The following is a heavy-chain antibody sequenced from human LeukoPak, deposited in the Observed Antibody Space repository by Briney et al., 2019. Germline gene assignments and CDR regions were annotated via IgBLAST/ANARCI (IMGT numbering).Heavy chain of an antibody. D-gene: IGHD3-9*01. CDR3: AKDTAGFYDILTGEDAFDI. Sequence: GGSLRLSCAASGFTFDDYAMHWVRQAPGKGLEWVSLISGDGGSTYYADSVKGRFTISRDNSKNSLYLQMNSLRTEDTALYYCAKDTAGFYDILTGEDAFDIWGQGTMVTVSS. V-gene: IGHV3-43*02. J-gene: IGHJ3*02. CDR1: GFTFDDYA. CDR2: ISGDGGST.